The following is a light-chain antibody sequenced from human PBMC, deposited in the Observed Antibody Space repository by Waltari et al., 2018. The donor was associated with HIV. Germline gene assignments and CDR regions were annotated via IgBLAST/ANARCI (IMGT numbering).Light chain of an antibody. J-gene: IGLJ3*02. CDR2: TNT. CDR3: QSFDSGLSAWV. CDR1: GSNIGANYD. V-gene: IGLV1-40*03. Sequence: QSVLTQPPSVSGAPGQRVTVSCTGHGSNIGANYDVQWYQVLPGSAPKLRRHTNTARPSGGPDRFSGSKSGASASLAITGLQAEDEGDYYWQSFDSGLSAWVFGGGTKLTVL.